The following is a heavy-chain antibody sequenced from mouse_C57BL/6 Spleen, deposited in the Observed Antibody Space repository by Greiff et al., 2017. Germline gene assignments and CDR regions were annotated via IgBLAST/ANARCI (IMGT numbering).Heavy chain of an antibody. Sequence: VQLKESGAELARPGASVKMSCKASGYTFTSYTMHWVKQRPGQGLEWIGYINPSSGYTKYNQKFKDKATLTADKSSSTAYMQLSSLTSEDSAVYYCARSGGYYAFDHWGQGTTLTVSS. D-gene: IGHD2-3*01. CDR2: INPSSGYT. J-gene: IGHJ2*01. CDR3: ARSGGYYAFDH. V-gene: IGHV1-4*01. CDR1: GYTFTSYT.